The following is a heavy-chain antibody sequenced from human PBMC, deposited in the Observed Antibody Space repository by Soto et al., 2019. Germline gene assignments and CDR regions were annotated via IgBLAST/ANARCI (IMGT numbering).Heavy chain of an antibody. CDR1: GGSISSYY. D-gene: IGHD4-17*01. V-gene: IGHV4-59*01. CDR2: IYYSGST. Sequence: SETLSLTCTVSGGSISSYYRSWIRQPPGKGLEWIGYIYYSGSTNYNPSLKSRVTISVDTSKNQFSLKLSSVTAADTAVYYCARDYGDKMDFWGKGTTVTVSS. J-gene: IGHJ6*04. CDR3: ARDYGDKMDF.